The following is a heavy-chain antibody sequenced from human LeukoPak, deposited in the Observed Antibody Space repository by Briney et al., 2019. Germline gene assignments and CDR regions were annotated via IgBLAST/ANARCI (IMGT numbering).Heavy chain of an antibody. CDR2: IYYSGST. Sequence: SETLSLTCTVSGGSINSSSYYWGWIRQPPGKGLEWNGSIYYSGSTYYNPSLKSRVTISVDTSKNQFSLKLSSVTAADTAVYFCARHRTKPIAAAGKPRDYWGQGTLVTVSS. CDR1: GGSINSSSYY. J-gene: IGHJ4*02. V-gene: IGHV4-39*01. CDR3: ARHRTKPIAAAGKPRDY. D-gene: IGHD6-13*01.